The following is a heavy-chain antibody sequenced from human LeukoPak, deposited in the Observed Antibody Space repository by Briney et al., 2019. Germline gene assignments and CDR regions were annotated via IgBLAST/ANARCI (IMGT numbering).Heavy chain of an antibody. CDR1: GGSFSGYY. Sequence: SETLSLTCAVYGGSFSGYYWSWIRQPPGKGLEWIGEINHSGNTNYNPSLKSRVTISVDTSKNQFSLKLSSVTAADTAVYYCAREDSSSWYWFGRWFDPWGQGTLVTVSS. J-gene: IGHJ5*02. V-gene: IGHV4-34*01. CDR2: INHSGNT. D-gene: IGHD6-13*01. CDR3: AREDSSSWYWFGRWFDP.